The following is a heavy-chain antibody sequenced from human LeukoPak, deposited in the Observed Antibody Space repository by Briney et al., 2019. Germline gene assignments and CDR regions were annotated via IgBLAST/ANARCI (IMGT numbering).Heavy chain of an antibody. Sequence: SETLSLTCTVSGGSISSDDYYWGWIRQHPGKGLEWIGYIYYSGSTYYNPSLKSRVTISVDTSKNQFSLKLSSVTAADTAVYYCARDRYYYDSSREGAFDIWGQGTMVTVSS. CDR3: ARDRYYYDSSREGAFDI. CDR2: IYYSGST. CDR1: GGSISSDDYY. D-gene: IGHD3-22*01. V-gene: IGHV4-31*03. J-gene: IGHJ3*02.